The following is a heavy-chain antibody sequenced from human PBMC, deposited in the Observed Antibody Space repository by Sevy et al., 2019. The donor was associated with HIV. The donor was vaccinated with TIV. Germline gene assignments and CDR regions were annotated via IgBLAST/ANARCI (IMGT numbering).Heavy chain of an antibody. CDR3: ARGKRSNDYVWGSYRYWNAFDI. D-gene: IGHD3-16*02. Sequence: GGSLRLSCAASGFTFSSYGMHWVRQAPGKGLEWVAVIWYDGSNKYYADSVKGRFTISRDNSKNTLYLQMNSLRAEDTAVYYCARGKRSNDYVWGSYRYWNAFDIWGQGTMVTVSS. CDR2: IWYDGSNK. CDR1: GFTFSSYG. V-gene: IGHV3-33*01. J-gene: IGHJ3*02.